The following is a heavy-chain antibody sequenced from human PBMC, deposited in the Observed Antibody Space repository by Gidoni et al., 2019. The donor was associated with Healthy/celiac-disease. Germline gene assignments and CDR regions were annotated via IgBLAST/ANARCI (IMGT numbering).Heavy chain of an antibody. CDR1: GFTFSSYG. CDR2: IWYDGSNK. Sequence: QVQLVESGGGVVQPGRSLILSCAASGFTFSSYGMHWVRQAPGKGLEWVAVIWYDGSNKYYADSVKGRFTISRDNSKNTLYLQMNSLRAEDTAVYYCARGGRGYCSSTSCYTLNYGMDVWGQGTTVTVSS. D-gene: IGHD2-2*02. V-gene: IGHV3-33*01. CDR3: ARGGRGYCSSTSCYTLNYGMDV. J-gene: IGHJ6*02.